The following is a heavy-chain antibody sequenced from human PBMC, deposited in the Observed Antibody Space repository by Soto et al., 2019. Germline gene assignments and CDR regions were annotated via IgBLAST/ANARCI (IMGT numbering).Heavy chain of an antibody. J-gene: IGHJ6*02. V-gene: IGHV5-10-1*01. CDR3: ARQGTFGGVIVNYYYGMDV. CDR1: GYSFTSYW. CDR2: IDPSDSYT. Sequence: PGESLKISCKGSGYSFTSYWISWVRQMPGKGLEWMGRIDPSDSYTNYSPSFQGHVTISADKSISTAYLQWSSLKASDTAMYYCARQGTFGGVIVNYYYGMDVWGQGTTVTVSS. D-gene: IGHD3-16*02.